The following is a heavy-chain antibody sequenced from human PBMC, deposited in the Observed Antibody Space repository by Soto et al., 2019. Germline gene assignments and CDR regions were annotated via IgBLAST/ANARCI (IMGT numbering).Heavy chain of an antibody. J-gene: IGHJ4*02. Sequence: EVQLLESGGGLVKPGGSLRLSCAASGLTFNTYAMSWVRQAPGKGLEWVSVISGSGGNTWYADSVKDRFTISRDNSKNTLYLQMNTVRAEDTAVYYCARAGGPVVTTFDYWGQGTLVTVSS. CDR2: ISGSGGNT. V-gene: IGHV3-23*01. CDR3: ARAGGPVVTTFDY. D-gene: IGHD3-22*01. CDR1: GLTFNTYA.